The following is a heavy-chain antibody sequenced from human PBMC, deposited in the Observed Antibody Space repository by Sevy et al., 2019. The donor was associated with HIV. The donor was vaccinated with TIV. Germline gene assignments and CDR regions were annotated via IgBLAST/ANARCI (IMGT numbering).Heavy chain of an antibody. Sequence: SETLSLTCTVSGASVSYGNYYWTWIRQPPGKGLEWIGYSSYIGSINYNPSLKSRVTISIDTAKNQLSLRLNSVTATDSAVYYCVRDRIAAAGGYFDYWGQGALVTVSS. D-gene: IGHD6-13*01. CDR1: GASVSYGNYY. V-gene: IGHV4-61*01. CDR2: SSYIGSI. CDR3: VRDRIAAAGGYFDY. J-gene: IGHJ4*02.